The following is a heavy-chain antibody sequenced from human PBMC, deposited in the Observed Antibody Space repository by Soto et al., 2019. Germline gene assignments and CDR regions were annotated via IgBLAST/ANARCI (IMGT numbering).Heavy chain of an antibody. CDR2: IYHSGST. J-gene: IGHJ4*02. CDR3: ARGQVVAAQH. V-gene: IGHV4-30-2*01. Sequence: PSETLSLTCAVSGGSISSGGYSWSWIRQPPGKGLEWIGYIYHSGSTYYNPSLKSRVTISVDRSKNHFSLKLSSVTAADTAVYYCARGQVVAAQHWGQGTLVTVSS. D-gene: IGHD2-15*01. CDR1: GGSISSGGYS.